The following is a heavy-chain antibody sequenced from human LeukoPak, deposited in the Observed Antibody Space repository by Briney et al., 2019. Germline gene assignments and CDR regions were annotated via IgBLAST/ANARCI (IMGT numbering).Heavy chain of an antibody. CDR3: ARGRRVNTAMVPFYYYYYYMDV. CDR1: GGSFSGYY. V-gene: IGHV4-34*01. Sequence: PSETLSLTCAVYGGSFSGYYWSWIRQPPGKGLEWIGEINHSGSTNYNPSLKSRVTISVDTSKNQFSLKLSSVTAADTAVYYCARGRRVNTAMVPFYYYYYYMDVWGKGTTVTASS. J-gene: IGHJ6*03. D-gene: IGHD5-18*01. CDR2: INHSGST.